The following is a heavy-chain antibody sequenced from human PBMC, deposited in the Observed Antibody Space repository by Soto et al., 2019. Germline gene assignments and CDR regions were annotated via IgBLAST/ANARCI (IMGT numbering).Heavy chain of an antibody. D-gene: IGHD3-10*01. CDR1: GFTVSNNY. J-gene: IGHJ4*02. CDR2: IYSGGYT. Sequence: EVQLVESGGGLIQPGGSLRLSCAVSGFTVSNNYMSWVRQAPGKGLEGVSVIYSGGYTAYGDSVKGRFTISRDNSKNTLFLKMKSRGAGDRPVVYWGTPAGGGGYWGQGTLVTVSS. V-gene: IGHV3-53*01. CDR3: GTPAGGGGY.